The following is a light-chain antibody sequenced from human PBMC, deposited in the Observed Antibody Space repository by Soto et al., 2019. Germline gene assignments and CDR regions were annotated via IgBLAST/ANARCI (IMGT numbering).Light chain of an antibody. V-gene: IGLV4-69*01. J-gene: IGLJ3*02. CDR2: LNSDGSH. Sequence: QSVLTQSPSASASLGASVKLTCTLSSGHSSYAIAWHQQQPDKGPRYLMKLNSDGSHTKGDGIPHRFSGSSSGAERYLTISGLQSEDEADYYCQTWGTGIWVFGGGTKLTV. CDR1: SGHSSYA. CDR3: QTWGTGIWV.